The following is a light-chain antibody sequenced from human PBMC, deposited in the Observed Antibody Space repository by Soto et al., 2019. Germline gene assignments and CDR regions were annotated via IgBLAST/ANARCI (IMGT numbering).Light chain of an antibody. Sequence: DNQVTQSPSSLSASVGDRVTITCRASQGISNALAWYQQRPGKVPRLLIYAASTLQSGVPSRFSGSGSGTDFTLTISSLQPEDVATYYCQHYNSYSEAFGQGTKVDI. CDR2: AAS. J-gene: IGKJ1*01. V-gene: IGKV1-27*01. CDR3: QHYNSYSEA. CDR1: QGISNA.